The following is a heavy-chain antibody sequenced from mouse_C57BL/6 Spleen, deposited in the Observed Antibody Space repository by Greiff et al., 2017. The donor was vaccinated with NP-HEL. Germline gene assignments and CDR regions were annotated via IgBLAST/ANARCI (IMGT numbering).Heavy chain of an antibody. V-gene: IGHV1-54*01. CDR3: ARWGTGYFDV. Sequence: QVQLQQSGAELVRPGTSVKVSCKASGYAFTNYLIEWVEQRPGQGLEWIGVINPGSGGTNYNEKFKGKATLTADKSSSTAYMQLSSLTSEDSAVYFCARWGTGYFDVWGTGTTVTVSS. J-gene: IGHJ1*03. D-gene: IGHD3-3*01. CDR1: GYAFTNYL. CDR2: INPGSGGT.